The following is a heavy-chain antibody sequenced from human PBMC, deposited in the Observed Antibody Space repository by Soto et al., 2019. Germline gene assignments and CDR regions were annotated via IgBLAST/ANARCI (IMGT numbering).Heavy chain of an antibody. CDR2: ISWNGGST. Sequence: PGGSLRLSCAVSGFSFEDYAMHWVRQAPGKGLEWVAAISWNGGSTGYADSVKGRFTISRDNAKKSLYLQMNSLRPEDTALFFCAHLPLYGSGFGYWGQGTPVTVSS. D-gene: IGHD3-10*01. CDR3: AHLPLYGSGFGY. J-gene: IGHJ4*02. V-gene: IGHV3-9*01. CDR1: GFSFEDYA.